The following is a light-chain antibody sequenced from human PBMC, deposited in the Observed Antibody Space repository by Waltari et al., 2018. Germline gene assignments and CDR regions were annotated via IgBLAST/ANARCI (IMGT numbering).Light chain of an antibody. J-gene: IGLJ3*02. CDR3: QSYDTSLSVV. CDR2: GST. V-gene: IGLV1-40*01. CDR1: GSNIGAGSD. Sequence: QFVLTQPPSVSGAPGQTVTISCTGSGSNIGAGSDVHWYQQLPRAAPKLLIYGSTSRPLGVPARFFGSTSGTSASLAITGLQAEDEADYYCQSYDTSLSVVFGGGTKLTVL.